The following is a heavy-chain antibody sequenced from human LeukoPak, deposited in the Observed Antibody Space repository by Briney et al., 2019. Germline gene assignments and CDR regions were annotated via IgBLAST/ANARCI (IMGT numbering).Heavy chain of an antibody. J-gene: IGHJ4*02. CDR1: GFTFSSYE. D-gene: IGHD3-16*02. CDR2: ISSSGSTI. Sequence: GGSLGLSCAASGFTFSSYEVNWVRQAPGKGLEWASYISSSGSTIYYADSVKGRFTISRDNAKNSLYLQMNSLRAEDTAVYYCARESFTFGGVIAPDFDYWGQGTLVTISS. CDR3: ARESFTFGGVIAPDFDY. V-gene: IGHV3-48*03.